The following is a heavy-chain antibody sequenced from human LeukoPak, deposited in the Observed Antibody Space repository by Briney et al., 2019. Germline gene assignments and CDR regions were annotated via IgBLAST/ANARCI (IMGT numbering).Heavy chain of an antibody. V-gene: IGHV3-21*01. Sequence: PGGSLRLSCAASGFTFSSYSMNWVRQAPGKGLEWVSSISSSSSYIYYADSVKGRFTISRDNAKNPLYLQMNSLRAEDTAVYYCAREAQGIVVVPAATETDYWGQGTLVTVSS. J-gene: IGHJ4*02. CDR3: AREAQGIVVVPAATETDY. CDR2: ISSSSSYI. CDR1: GFTFSSYS. D-gene: IGHD2-2*01.